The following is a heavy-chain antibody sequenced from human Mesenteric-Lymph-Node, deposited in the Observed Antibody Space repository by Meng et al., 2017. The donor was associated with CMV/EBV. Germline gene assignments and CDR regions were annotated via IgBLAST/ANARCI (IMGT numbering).Heavy chain of an antibody. D-gene: IGHD6-13*01. J-gene: IGHJ4*02. CDR3: ARVVWDSSSRLIDF. Sequence: GESLKISCAASGFTFSSYEMTWVRQAPGKGLEWLSYISSSGSTIYYADSVRGRFTISRDNAKNSLYLQMNSLRVEDTAVYYCARVVWDSSSRLIDFWGQGVLVTVSS. CDR1: GFTFSSYE. CDR2: ISSSGSTI. V-gene: IGHV3-48*03.